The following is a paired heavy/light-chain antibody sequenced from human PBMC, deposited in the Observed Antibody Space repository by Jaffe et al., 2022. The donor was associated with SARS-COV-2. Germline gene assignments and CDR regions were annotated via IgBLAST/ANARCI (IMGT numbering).Light chain of an antibody. CDR3: QQSYSNPLT. CDR1: QTINNY. CDR2: AAS. V-gene: IGKV1-39*01. J-gene: IGKJ5*01. Sequence: DIQMTQSPSSLSASVGDRVTITCRAGQTINNYLNWYQQKPGKAPKLLIFAASSLQRGVPSRFSGSGSGTDFTLAINSVQPEDFATYYCQQSYSNPLTFGQGTRLEIK.
Heavy chain of an antibody. CDR1: GFTFSNYA. V-gene: IGHV3-23*04. J-gene: IGHJ4*02. CDR3: ATSIGRGSISGDGGH. CDR2: ISASGAST. Sequence: EVQLVESGGGLVQPGGSLRLSCAASGFTFSNYAMSWVRQAPGKGLEWVSGISASGASTPYADSVKGRFTISRDNSGNTLFLQMNSLRVEDTAVYYCATSIGRGSISGDGGHWGQGTLVTVSS. D-gene: IGHD2-2*01.